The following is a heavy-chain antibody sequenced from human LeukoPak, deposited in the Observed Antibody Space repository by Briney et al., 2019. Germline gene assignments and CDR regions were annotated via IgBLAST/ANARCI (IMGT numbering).Heavy chain of an antibody. J-gene: IGHJ4*02. Sequence: PGGSLRLSCAASGFTFSSYAMHWVRQAPGKGLEYFSAISSNGGSTYYANSVKGRFTISRDNSKNTLYLQMNSLRAEDTALYYCAGDWVWGQGTLVTVSS. D-gene: IGHD3-16*01. V-gene: IGHV3-64*01. CDR1: GFTFSSYA. CDR2: ISSNGGST. CDR3: AGDWV.